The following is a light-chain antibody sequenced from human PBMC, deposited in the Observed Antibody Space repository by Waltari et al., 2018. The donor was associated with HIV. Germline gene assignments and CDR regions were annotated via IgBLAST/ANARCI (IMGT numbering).Light chain of an antibody. CDR2: GDN. Sequence: QSVLPQPHSASGTPGPRVIISSSGSTSNLGSDVFNWYQQLPGTAPKLLLYGDNERPSGVPDRFSGSKSGASAALAISDLQSEDEAEYYCAAWDARLNEYLFGTGTKVTVL. CDR3: AAWDARLNEYL. CDR1: TSNLGSDV. J-gene: IGLJ1*01. V-gene: IGLV1-44*01.